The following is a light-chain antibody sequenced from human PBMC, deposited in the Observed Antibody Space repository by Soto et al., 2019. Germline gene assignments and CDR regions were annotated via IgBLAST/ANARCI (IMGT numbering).Light chain of an antibody. CDR3: QTWGTGIAV. Sequence: QLVLTQSPSASASLGASVKLTCTLSSGHSSYAIAWHQQQPGKGPRYLMKLNSDGSHYKGDGIPDRFSGSTSGAERYLTISSLQSEDEADYYCQTWGTGIAVFGSGTKVTVL. CDR2: LNSDGSH. CDR1: SGHSSYA. J-gene: IGLJ1*01. V-gene: IGLV4-69*01.